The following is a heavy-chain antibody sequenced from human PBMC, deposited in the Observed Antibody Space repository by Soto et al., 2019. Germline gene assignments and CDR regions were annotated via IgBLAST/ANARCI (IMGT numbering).Heavy chain of an antibody. CDR1: GGSISSGGYY. J-gene: IGHJ6*02. D-gene: IGHD5-12*01. CDR2: IYYSGST. Sequence: SETLSLTCTVSGGSISSGGYYWSWIRQHPGKGLEWIGYIYYSGSTYYNPSLKSRVTISVDTSKNQFSLKLSSVTAADTAVYYCARVARWLQLDYYYYGMDVWGQGTTVTVSS. V-gene: IGHV4-30-4*08. CDR3: ARVARWLQLDYYYYGMDV.